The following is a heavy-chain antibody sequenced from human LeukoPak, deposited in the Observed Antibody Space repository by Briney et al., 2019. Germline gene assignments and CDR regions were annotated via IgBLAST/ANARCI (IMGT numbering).Heavy chain of an antibody. J-gene: IGHJ4*02. V-gene: IGHV4-4*07. CDR3: ARRDFNSGWSFDD. CDR2: IHSSGST. CDR1: GDSPGNYH. Sequence: SETLSLTCTVSGDSPGNYHWSWIRQPAGRGLEWVAQIHSSGSTNYNPPLTSRVTMSIDTTEDRVSLTIKSVTAADTAFYYCARRDFNSGWSFDDWGQGILVTVSS. D-gene: IGHD5-12*01.